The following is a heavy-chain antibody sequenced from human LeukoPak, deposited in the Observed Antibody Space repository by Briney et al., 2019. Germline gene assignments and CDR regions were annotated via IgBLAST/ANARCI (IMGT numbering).Heavy chain of an antibody. Sequence: AASVKVSCKASGYTFTGYYMHWARQAPGQGLEWMGRINPNSGGTNYAQKFQGRVTMTRDTSISTAYMELSRLRSDDTAVYYCARELGITMVRGTPPRYWGQGTLVTVSS. D-gene: IGHD3-10*01. CDR3: ARELGITMVRGTPPRY. J-gene: IGHJ4*02. CDR1: GYTFTGYY. V-gene: IGHV1-2*06. CDR2: INPNSGGT.